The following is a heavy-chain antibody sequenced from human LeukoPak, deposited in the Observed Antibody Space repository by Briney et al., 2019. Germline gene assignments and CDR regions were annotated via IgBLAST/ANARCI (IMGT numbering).Heavy chain of an antibody. D-gene: IGHD1-26*01. CDR1: GFTFSSYA. V-gene: IGHV3-23*01. CDR2: TSTSGGSA. J-gene: IGHJ4*02. Sequence: GGSLRPSCAASGFTFSSYAMSWVRQAPGKGLEWVSATSTSGGSAYYADSVKGRFTISRDNSKNTLYLQMDSLRADDTAVYYCAMYSGSYYYPPAWDLWGQGTLVTVSS. CDR3: AMYSGSYYYPPAWDL.